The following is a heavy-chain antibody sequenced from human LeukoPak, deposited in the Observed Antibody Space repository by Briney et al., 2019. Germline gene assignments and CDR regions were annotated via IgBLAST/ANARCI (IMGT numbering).Heavy chain of an antibody. Sequence: PSETLSLTCTVSGGSISSYYWSWIRQPPGKGLEWIGHIYYSGSTNYNPSLKSRVTISVDTSKNQFSLKLSSVTAADTAVYYCARHIVGATVFDYWGQGTLVTVS. CDR1: GGSISSYY. D-gene: IGHD1-26*01. CDR3: ARHIVGATVFDY. CDR2: IYYSGST. V-gene: IGHV4-59*08. J-gene: IGHJ4*02.